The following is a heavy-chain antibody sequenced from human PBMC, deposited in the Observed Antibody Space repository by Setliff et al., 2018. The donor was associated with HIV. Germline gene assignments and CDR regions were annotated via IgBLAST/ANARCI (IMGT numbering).Heavy chain of an antibody. CDR3: TTDNYLKSEFAY. V-gene: IGHV3-15*01. CDR1: GFSFNNAW. CDR2: IKSKASGGTT. Sequence: GGSLRLSCAASGFSFNNAWMSWVRQAPGKGLEWIGRIKSKASGGTTDYGAPAQGRFTILRDDSKHTLYLLMNRLKSEDTGVYYCTTDNYLKSEFAYWGQGTLVTVS. J-gene: IGHJ4*02. D-gene: IGHD4-4*01.